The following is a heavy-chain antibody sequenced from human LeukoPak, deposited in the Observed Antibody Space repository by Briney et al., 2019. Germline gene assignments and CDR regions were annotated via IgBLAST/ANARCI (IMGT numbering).Heavy chain of an antibody. CDR3: AKYGSGQLWSLGWYFDF. J-gene: IGHJ2*01. V-gene: IGHV3-23*01. Sequence: PGGSQRLSCAASGYTFYNYAVTWVRQAPGKGLEWVSSISHDGASTHYADSVKGRFTISRDNSKNTVFLQMDSLRAEDTAVYFCAKYGSGQLWSLGWYFDFWGRGTLVSVSS. CDR2: ISHDGAST. D-gene: IGHD3-16*01. CDR1: GYTFYNYA.